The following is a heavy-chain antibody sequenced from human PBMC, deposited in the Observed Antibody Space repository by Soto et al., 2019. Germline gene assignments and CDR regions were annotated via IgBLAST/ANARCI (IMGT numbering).Heavy chain of an antibody. CDR1: GYTFTSYG. V-gene: IGHV1-18*01. CDR2: ISAYNGNT. Sequence: ASVKVSCKASGYTFTSYGISWVRQAPGQGLEWMGWISAYNGNTNYAQKLQGRVTMTTDTSTSTAYMELRSLRSDDTAVYYCASVDFWSGYYERGMDVWGQGNTVTVSS. J-gene: IGHJ6*02. D-gene: IGHD3-3*01. CDR3: ASVDFWSGYYERGMDV.